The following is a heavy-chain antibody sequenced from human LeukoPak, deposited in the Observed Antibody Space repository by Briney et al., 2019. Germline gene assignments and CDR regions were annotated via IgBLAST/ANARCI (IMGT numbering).Heavy chain of an antibody. CDR3: ATAGYCSSTSCYVESEFDY. Sequence: PSETLSLTCTVSGGSISSSSYYWGWIRQPPGKGLEWIGSSYYSGSTYYNPSLKSRVTISVDTSKNQFSLKLSSVTAADTAVYYCATAGYCSSTSCYVESEFDYWGQGTLVTVSS. J-gene: IGHJ4*02. CDR1: GGSISSSSYY. V-gene: IGHV4-39*01. D-gene: IGHD2-2*01. CDR2: SYYSGST.